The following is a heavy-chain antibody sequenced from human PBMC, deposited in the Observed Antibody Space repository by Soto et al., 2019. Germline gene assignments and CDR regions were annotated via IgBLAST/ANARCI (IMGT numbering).Heavy chain of an antibody. CDR1: GFTFSSYY. CDR2: INQDGSGK. CDR3: AREFAMDV. Sequence: EVQLVESGGALVQPGGSLRLSCAASGFTFSSYYMSWARQAPGKGLEWVANINQDGSGKYYVDSVRGRFTISRDNAKNSVYLQMNCLRAEDTAVYYCAREFAMDVWGQGTTVTVSS. J-gene: IGHJ6*02. V-gene: IGHV3-7*05.